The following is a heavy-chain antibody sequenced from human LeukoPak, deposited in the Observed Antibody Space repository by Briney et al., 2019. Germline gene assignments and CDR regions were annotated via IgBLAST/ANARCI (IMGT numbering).Heavy chain of an antibody. V-gene: IGHV3-23*01. Sequence: GGSLRLSCVASGNYWMHGVRQAPGKGLEWVSSISGSGNRTYYADSVKGRFTISRDNSKNTLFLQMNSLRAEDTAVYYCAKNLYCGGGSCYPSALGMDVWGQGTTVTVSS. CDR1: GNYW. D-gene: IGHD2-15*01. CDR3: AKNLYCGGGSCYPSALGMDV. CDR2: ISGSGNRT. J-gene: IGHJ6*02.